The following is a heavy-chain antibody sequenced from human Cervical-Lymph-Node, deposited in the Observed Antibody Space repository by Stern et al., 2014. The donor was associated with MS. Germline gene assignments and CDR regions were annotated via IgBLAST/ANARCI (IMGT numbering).Heavy chain of an antibody. V-gene: IGHV7-4-1*02. CDR2: ITTYTGAP. Sequence: QVQLVQSGSELKQPGASVKVSCKASGFNFTSSAINWVRQAPGKGLEWVGWITTYTGAPTYGQDFTGRVVFSLDTSVNTAYLQINSLKPEDTAMYYCTTQGARGFGNSPTTFWGEGTLVTVSS. J-gene: IGHJ4*02. CDR1: GFNFTSSA. CDR3: TTQGARGFGNSPTTF. D-gene: IGHD4-23*01.